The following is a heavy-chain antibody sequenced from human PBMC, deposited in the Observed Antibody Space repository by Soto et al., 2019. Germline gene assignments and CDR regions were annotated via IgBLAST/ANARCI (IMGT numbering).Heavy chain of an antibody. V-gene: IGHV3-23*01. J-gene: IGHJ4*02. D-gene: IGHD6-19*01. CDR3: AKGKTSGWYYFDY. CDR1: GFTFSNFA. CDR2: ISASGRDI. Sequence: GGSLRLSRGASGFTFSNFAMSWVRQAPGRGLEWVSGISASGRDIHYADSVKDRFTVSRDNSKNTLYLQMNSLRAEDTAIYYCAKGKTSGWYYFDYWGQGALVTVSS.